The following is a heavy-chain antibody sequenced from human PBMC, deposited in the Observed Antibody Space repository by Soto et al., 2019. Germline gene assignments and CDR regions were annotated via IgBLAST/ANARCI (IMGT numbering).Heavy chain of an antibody. D-gene: IGHD6-13*01. CDR2: ISFDGGGQ. J-gene: IGHJ5*02. CDR3: AKDSSVTAAGSGGWFDP. V-gene: IGHV3-30*18. Sequence: QVQLVESGGGVVQPGRSLRLSCAASGFDFNTYGLHWVRQAPGKGLEWVAAISFDGGGQYYADSVKGRFTVSREKSNNTPYLQMNRLGAEDTATYFCAKDSSVTAAGSGGWFDPWGTGTLVIVSS. CDR1: GFDFNTYG.